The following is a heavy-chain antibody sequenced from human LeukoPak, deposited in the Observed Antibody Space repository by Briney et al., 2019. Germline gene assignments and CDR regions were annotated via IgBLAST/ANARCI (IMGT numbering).Heavy chain of an antibody. D-gene: IGHD3-22*01. CDR2: IYPGDSDT. Sequence: GESLKISCKASGCSFTSYWIGWVRQMPEKGLERMGIIYPGDSDTRYSPSFQGQVTISADKSISTAYLQWSSLKASDTAMYYCARERSSGYYTEDAFDIWGQGTMVTVSS. V-gene: IGHV5-51*01. J-gene: IGHJ3*02. CDR3: ARERSSGYYTEDAFDI. CDR1: GCSFTSYW.